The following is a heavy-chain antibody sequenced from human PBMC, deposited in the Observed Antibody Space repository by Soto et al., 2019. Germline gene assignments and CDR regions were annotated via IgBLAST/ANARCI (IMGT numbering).Heavy chain of an antibody. CDR2: ISSTTNYI. CDR1: GFTFTRYS. Sequence: GGSLRLSCAASGFTFTRYSMYWVRQAPGKGLEWVSSISSTTNYIYYGDSMKGRFTISRDNAKNSLYLEMNSLRAEDTAVYYCARESEDLTSNFDYWGQGTLVTVSS. J-gene: IGHJ4*02. CDR3: ARESEDLTSNFDY. V-gene: IGHV3-21*06.